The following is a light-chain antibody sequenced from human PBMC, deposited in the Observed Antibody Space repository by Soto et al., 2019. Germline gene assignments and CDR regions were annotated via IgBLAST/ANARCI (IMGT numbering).Light chain of an antibody. CDR3: QQYGSSPIT. V-gene: IGKV3-20*01. CDR2: GAS. J-gene: IGKJ5*01. CDR1: QGVSSY. Sequence: EIVLTQSPATLSLSPGERATLSCRAIQGVSSYLAWYQQKPGQAPRLLIYGASSRATGIPDRFSGSGSGTDFTLTISRLEPEDFAVYYCQQYGSSPITFGQGTRLEIK.